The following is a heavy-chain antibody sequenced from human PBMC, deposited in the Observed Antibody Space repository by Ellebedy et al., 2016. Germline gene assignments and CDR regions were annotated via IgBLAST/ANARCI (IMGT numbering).Heavy chain of an antibody. J-gene: IGHJ4*02. CDR3: ARGGHCSDGKCYLIDF. V-gene: IGHV3-30*03. CDR2: ISFDGRHI. CDR1: GFTFRSTA. Sequence: GGSLRLSCAASGFTFRSTAIHWVRQAPGKGLEWVTIISFDGRHIRYVDSVKGRFTIARDNSKSTVYLQMNGLRREDTGVYYCARGGHCSDGKCYLIDFWGQGTLVTVS. D-gene: IGHD2-15*01.